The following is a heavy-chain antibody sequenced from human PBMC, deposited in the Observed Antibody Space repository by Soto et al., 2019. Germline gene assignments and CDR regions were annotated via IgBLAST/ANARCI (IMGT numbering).Heavy chain of an antibody. D-gene: IGHD1-26*01. Sequence: QLQLQESGPGLVKPSETLSLTCTVSGGSISSSSYYWGWIRQPPGKGLEWIGSIYYRGSTYYNPSLKSRVTISVDTSKNQFALKLSSVTAADTAVYYCARRGLSGSYWWGQGTLVTVSS. CDR3: ARRGLSGSYW. CDR2: IYYRGST. J-gene: IGHJ4*02. V-gene: IGHV4-39*01. CDR1: GGSISSSSYY.